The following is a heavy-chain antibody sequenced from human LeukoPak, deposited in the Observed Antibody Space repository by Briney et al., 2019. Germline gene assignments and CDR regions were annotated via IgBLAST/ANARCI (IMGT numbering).Heavy chain of an antibody. J-gene: IGHJ4*02. CDR3: ARSSREYQLPAWRV. V-gene: IGHV1-2*02. Sequence: ASVKVSCKASGYTFTGYYMHWVRQAPGQGLEWMGWINPNSGGTNYAQKFQGRVTMTRDTSISTAYMELSRLRSDDTAVYYCARSSREYQLPAWRVWGQGTLVTVPS. CDR1: GYTFTGYY. CDR2: INPNSGGT. D-gene: IGHD2-2*01.